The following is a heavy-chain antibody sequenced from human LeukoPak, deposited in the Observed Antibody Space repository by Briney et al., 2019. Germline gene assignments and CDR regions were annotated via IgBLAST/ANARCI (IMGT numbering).Heavy chain of an antibody. D-gene: IGHD3-22*01. V-gene: IGHV4-31*03. J-gene: IGHJ4*02. CDR1: GGSISSSSYY. CDR3: ARGQGYYYDSSGSMEYYFDY. Sequence: SETLSLTCTVSGGSISSSSYYWGWIRQHPGKGLEWIGYIYYSGSTYYNPSLKSRVTISVDTSKNQFSLKLSSVTAADTAVYYCARGQGYYYDSSGSMEYYFDYWGQGTLVTVSS. CDR2: IYYSGST.